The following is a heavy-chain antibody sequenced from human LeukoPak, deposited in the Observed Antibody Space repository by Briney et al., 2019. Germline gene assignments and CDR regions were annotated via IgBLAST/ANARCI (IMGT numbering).Heavy chain of an antibody. D-gene: IGHD3-9*01. CDR1: GFPFSSYA. CDR3: AKGGILTGYLDY. Sequence: GGSLSLSCAASGFPFSSYALSWVRQPPGKGLDWVSAISGSGGSTYYADSVKGRFTISRDNSKNTLYLQMNSLRAEDTAVYYCAKGGILTGYLDYWGQGTLVTVSS. CDR2: ISGSGGST. V-gene: IGHV3-23*01. J-gene: IGHJ4*02.